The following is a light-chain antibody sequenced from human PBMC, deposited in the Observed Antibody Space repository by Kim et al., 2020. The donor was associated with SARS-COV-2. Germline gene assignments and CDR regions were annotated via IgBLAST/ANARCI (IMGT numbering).Light chain of an antibody. CDR2: LNSDGSH. CDR3: QTWVTGIWV. Sequence: AAGKTPCTLSGGNSSYAIAWHHQQPEKGPRYLMKLNSDGSHSKGDGIPDRFSGSSSGAERYLTISSLQSEDEADYYCQTWVTGIWVFGGGTQLTVL. J-gene: IGLJ3*02. CDR1: GGNSSYA. V-gene: IGLV4-69*01.